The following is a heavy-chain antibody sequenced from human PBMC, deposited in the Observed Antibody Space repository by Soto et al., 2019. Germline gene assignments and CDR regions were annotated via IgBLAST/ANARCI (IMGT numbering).Heavy chain of an antibody. CDR1: GGTFSSYT. J-gene: IGHJ4*02. Sequence: GASVKVSCKASGGTFSSYTISWVRQAPGQGLEWMGRIIPILGIANYAQKFQGRVTITADKSTSTAYMELSSLRSEDTAVYYCARGPQYSGYHPLDYWGQGTLVTVSS. CDR3: ARGPQYSGYHPLDY. V-gene: IGHV1-69*02. CDR2: IIPILGIA. D-gene: IGHD5-12*01.